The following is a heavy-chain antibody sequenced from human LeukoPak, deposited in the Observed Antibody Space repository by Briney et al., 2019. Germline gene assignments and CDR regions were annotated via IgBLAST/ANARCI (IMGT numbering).Heavy chain of an antibody. CDR2: TYYSGNT. Sequence: PSETLSLTCTVSGGSFSSSSYYWGWIRQPPGKGLEWIGSTYYSGNTYYNPSLKSRVTMSVDTSKNQFSLKLSSVTAADTAVYYCARHANVYCSSTTCYSRYNWIDPWGQGTLVTVSS. CDR1: GGSFSSSSYY. J-gene: IGHJ5*02. CDR3: ARHANVYCSSTTCYSRYNWIDP. V-gene: IGHV4-39*01. D-gene: IGHD2-2*01.